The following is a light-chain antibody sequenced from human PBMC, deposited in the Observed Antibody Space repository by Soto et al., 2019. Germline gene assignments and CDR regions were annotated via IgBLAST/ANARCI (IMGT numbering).Light chain of an antibody. Sequence: IVLTQSPVTLSLSPGERATLSCRASQNISSYLIWYQQKPGQSPRLLMYDVSNRATGIPARFSGSGSGTDFTLTISRLEPEDFAVYYCQHYGISPPVTFGQGTRLEIK. J-gene: IGKJ5*01. V-gene: IGKV3-11*01. CDR2: DVS. CDR1: QNISSY. CDR3: QHYGISPPVT.